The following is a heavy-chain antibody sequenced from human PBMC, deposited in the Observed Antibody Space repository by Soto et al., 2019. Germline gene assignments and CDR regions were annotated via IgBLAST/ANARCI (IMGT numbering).Heavy chain of an antibody. CDR1: GYTLTELS. CDR2: FAPADGET. CDR3: VPSGGSGWPGADDY. V-gene: IGHV1-24*01. J-gene: IGHJ4*02. D-gene: IGHD6-19*01. Sequence: ASVKVSCKVSGYTLTELSMHWVGQAHGQGLEWMGRFAPADGETIYAQNFQGRFTMTEDTSTDTAYMELSSLRSEDTAVYSCVPSGGSGWPGADDYWGQGTLVIVSS.